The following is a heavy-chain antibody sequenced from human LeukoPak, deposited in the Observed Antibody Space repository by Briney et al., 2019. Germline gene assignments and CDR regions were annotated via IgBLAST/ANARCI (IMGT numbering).Heavy chain of an antibody. D-gene: IGHD2-15*01. CDR2: ISTYNGNT. CDR3: ARYVRCSGGSCYGDYYYYYMDV. CDR1: GYTFTNYG. Sequence: ASVKVSCKASGYTFTNYGITWVRQAPGRGLQCMGGISTYNGNTHYAQRFQGRVTMTTDTSTSTVYMELRSLRSEDTAVYYCARYVRCSGGSCYGDYYYYYMDVWGKGTTVTVSS. J-gene: IGHJ6*03. V-gene: IGHV1-18*01.